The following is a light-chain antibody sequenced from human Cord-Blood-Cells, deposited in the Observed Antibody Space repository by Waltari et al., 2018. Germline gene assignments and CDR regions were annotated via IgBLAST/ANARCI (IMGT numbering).Light chain of an antibody. J-gene: IGKJ4*01. CDR2: AAY. V-gene: IGKV1-39*01. Sequence: IQMTQSPSSLSASVGDRVTITCRASQSISSSLNWYQQKLGKAPELLIYAAYSLQSGVPSRFSGSGSATDFTLTISSLQPEDFATYYCQQSYSTRITFDGGTKVEIK. CDR1: QSISSS. CDR3: QQSYSTRIT.